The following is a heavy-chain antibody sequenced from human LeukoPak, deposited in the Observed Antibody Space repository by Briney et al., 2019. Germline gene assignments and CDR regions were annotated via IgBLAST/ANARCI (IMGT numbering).Heavy chain of an antibody. Sequence: GGSLRLSCAASGFTFSSYGMHWVRQAPGKGLEWVAFIRYDGSNKYYADSVKGRFTISRDNSKNTLYLQMNSLRAEDTAVYYCARVEDIVIPLWGQGTLVTVSS. CDR1: GFTFSSYG. D-gene: IGHD2-15*01. CDR3: ARVEDIVIPL. CDR2: IRYDGSNK. V-gene: IGHV3-30*02. J-gene: IGHJ4*02.